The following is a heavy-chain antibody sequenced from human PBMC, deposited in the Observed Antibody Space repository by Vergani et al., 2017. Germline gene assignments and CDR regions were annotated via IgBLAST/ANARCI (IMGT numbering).Heavy chain of an antibody. CDR3: ARDGGIGSPGGGIQLWSHYYYYGMDV. Sequence: QVQLVQSGAEVKKPGASVKVSCKASGYTFTGYYMHWVRQAPGQGLEWMGWINPNSGGTNYAQKFQGRVTMTRDTSISTAYMELGRMRSDDTAVYYCARDGGIGSPGGGIQLWSHYYYYGMDVWGQGTTVTVSS. D-gene: IGHD5-18*01. CDR2: INPNSGGT. V-gene: IGHV1-2*02. CDR1: GYTFTGYY. J-gene: IGHJ6*02.